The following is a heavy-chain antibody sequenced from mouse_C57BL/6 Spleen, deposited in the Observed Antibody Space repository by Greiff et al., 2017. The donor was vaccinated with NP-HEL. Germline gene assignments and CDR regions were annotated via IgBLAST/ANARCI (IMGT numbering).Heavy chain of an antibody. J-gene: IGHJ4*01. Sequence: VQLQQSGPGLVAPSQSLSITCTVSGFSLTSYGVDWVRQSPGKGLEWLGVIWGVGSTNYNSALKSRLSISKDNSKSQVFLKMNSLQTDDTAMYYCARSYTGAMDYWGQGTSVTVSS. CDR1: GFSLTSYG. CDR2: IWGVGST. CDR3: ARSYTGAMDY. V-gene: IGHV2-6*01.